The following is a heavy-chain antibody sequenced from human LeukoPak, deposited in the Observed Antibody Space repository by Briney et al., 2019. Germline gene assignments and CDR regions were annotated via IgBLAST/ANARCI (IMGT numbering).Heavy chain of an antibody. CDR2: NYYSGST. CDR1: GGPIISHY. D-gene: IGHD6-19*01. CDR3: ARHGWHSSGWPVDY. V-gene: IGHV4-59*08. Sequence: PSETLSLTCTVSGGPIISHYWTWIRQPPGKGLEWIGYNYYSGSTNYNPSLKSRVTISVDPSKNQFSLKLSSVTAADTAVYYWARHGWHSSGWPVDYWGQGTLVTVSS. J-gene: IGHJ4*02.